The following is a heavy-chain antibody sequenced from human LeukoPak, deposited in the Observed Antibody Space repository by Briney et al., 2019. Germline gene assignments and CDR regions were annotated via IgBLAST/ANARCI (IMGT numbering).Heavy chain of an antibody. V-gene: IGHV4-61*02. CDR2: IYTSGST. J-gene: IGHJ5*02. CDR3: SSSPQTLRRDESWFDP. Sequence: SETLSLTCTVSGGSISSGSYYWSWIRQPAGKGLEWIGRIYTSGSTNYNPSLKSRVTISVDTSKNQFSLKLSSVTAADTAVYYCSSSPQTLRRDESWFDPWGQGTLVTVSS. CDR1: GGSISSGSYY. D-gene: IGHD5-24*01.